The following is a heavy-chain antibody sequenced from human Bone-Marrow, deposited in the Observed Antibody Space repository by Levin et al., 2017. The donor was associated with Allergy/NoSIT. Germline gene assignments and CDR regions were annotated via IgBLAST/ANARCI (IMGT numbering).Heavy chain of an antibody. Sequence: GGSLRLSCKGSGSTFSSNWIAWVRQVPGKGLEWMGIIFPGDSDTKYSPSFQGQVTISADNSINTAYLQWSSLKASDTAIYYCARVDSGYDWLWWFNPWGQGTRVTVSS. CDR1: GSTFSSNW. CDR3: ARVDSGYDWLWWFNP. V-gene: IGHV5-51*01. D-gene: IGHD5-12*01. CDR2: IFPGDSDT. J-gene: IGHJ5*02.